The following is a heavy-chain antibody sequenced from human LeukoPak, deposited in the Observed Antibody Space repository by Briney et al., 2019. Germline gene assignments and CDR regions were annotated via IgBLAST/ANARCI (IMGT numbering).Heavy chain of an antibody. CDR1: GGSISSSSYY. CDR3: ARFVAGGSGSAFDY. V-gene: IGHV4-39*07. CDR2: IYYSGST. D-gene: IGHD3-10*01. Sequence: PSETLSLTCTVSGGSISSSSYYWGWIRQPPGKGLEWIGSIYYSGSTYYNPSLKSRVTISVDTSKNQFSLKLSSVTAADTAVYYCARFVAGGSGSAFDYWGQGTLVTVSS. J-gene: IGHJ4*02.